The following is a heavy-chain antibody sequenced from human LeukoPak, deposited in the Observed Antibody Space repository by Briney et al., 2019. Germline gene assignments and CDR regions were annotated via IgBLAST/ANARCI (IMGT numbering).Heavy chain of an antibody. CDR2: MNPNSGIT. D-gene: IGHD2-21*02. CDR3: ARRLDSYSFDY. CDR1: GYTFISYD. V-gene: IGHV1-8*01. J-gene: IGHJ4*02. Sequence: ASVKVSCKASGYTFISYDINWVRQATGQGLEWMGWMNPNSGITGYAQKFQGRVSMTRNTSIGTAYMELSSLKSEDTAVYYCARRLDSYSFDYWGQGTLVTVSS.